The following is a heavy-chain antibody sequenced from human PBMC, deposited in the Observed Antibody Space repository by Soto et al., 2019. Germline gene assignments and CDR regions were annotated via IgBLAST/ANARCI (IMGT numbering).Heavy chain of an antibody. CDR3: AKDAIANNGIWEPFDM. CDR1: GFNFTAYA. D-gene: IGHD2-8*01. Sequence: EVQLLESGGGLVQPGGSLRLSCAASGFNFTAYAMSWVRQAPGKGLEWVSGLVGSGDPIFHAASVRGRFTVSRDNSKNTLFLQMSSLRADDTAIYYCAKDAIANNGIWEPFDMWGRGTGVTVSS. J-gene: IGHJ3*02. CDR2: LVGSGDPI. V-gene: IGHV3-23*01.